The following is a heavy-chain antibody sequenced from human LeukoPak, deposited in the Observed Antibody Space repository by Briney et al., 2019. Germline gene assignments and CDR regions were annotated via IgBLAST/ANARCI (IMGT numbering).Heavy chain of an antibody. CDR3: ATDRGWRTSGYYLYYFEY. J-gene: IGHJ4*02. D-gene: IGHD3-3*01. CDR1: GFIFTNYF. CDR2: IKHDGSEK. V-gene: IGHV3-7*01. Sequence: GGSLRLSCAASGFIFTNYFMSWVRQAPGKGLEWVACIKHDGSEKYYVDSVRGRFTISRDNTMNSLYLQMSSLRAEDTAVYYCATDRGWRTSGYYLYYFEYWGQGTLVTYSS.